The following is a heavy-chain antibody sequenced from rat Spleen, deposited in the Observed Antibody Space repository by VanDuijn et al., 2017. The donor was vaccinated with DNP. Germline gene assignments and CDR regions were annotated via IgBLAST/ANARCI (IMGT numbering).Heavy chain of an antibody. CDR1: GFTFSDYN. CDR3: ARGSGTYYWYFDF. Sequence: EVQLVESGGGLVQPGGSLKLSCAASGFTFSDYNMAWVRQAPRKGLEWVTSISPSGGGTYYRDSVKGRFTISRDNAKNTLYLQMNSLRSEDTATYYCARGSGTYYWYFDFWGPGTMVTVSS. CDR2: ISPSGGGT. D-gene: IGHD5-1*01. J-gene: IGHJ1*01. V-gene: IGHV5S23*01.